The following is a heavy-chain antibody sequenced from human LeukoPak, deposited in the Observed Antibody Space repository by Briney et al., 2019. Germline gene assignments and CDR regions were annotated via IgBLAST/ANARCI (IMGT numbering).Heavy chain of an antibody. J-gene: IGHJ4*02. Sequence: ASVKVSCKASGYTLTDYYMHWVRQAPGQGLEWMGRINPNSGGTNHAQKFQGRVTMTRDTPISTVYMELSRLRSDDTAVYYCARVGYYKSSGYYECWGQGTLVTVSS. CDR1: GYTLTDYY. V-gene: IGHV1-2*06. D-gene: IGHD3-22*01. CDR2: INPNSGGT. CDR3: ARVGYYKSSGYYEC.